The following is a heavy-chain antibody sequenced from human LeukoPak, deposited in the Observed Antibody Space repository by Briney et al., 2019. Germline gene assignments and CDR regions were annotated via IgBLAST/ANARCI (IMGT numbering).Heavy chain of an antibody. CDR2: INPNSGDT. D-gene: IGHD3-22*01. J-gene: IGHJ5*02. V-gene: IGHV1-2*02. CDR3: ARDRTSGYNWFDP. CDR1: GYTFTGYY. Sequence: ASVKVSCKASGYTFTGYYMHWVRQAPGQGLEWMGWINPNSGDTNYAQKFQGRVTMTRDTSISTAYMELSRLTSDDTAMYYCARDRTSGYNWFDPWGQGTLVTASS.